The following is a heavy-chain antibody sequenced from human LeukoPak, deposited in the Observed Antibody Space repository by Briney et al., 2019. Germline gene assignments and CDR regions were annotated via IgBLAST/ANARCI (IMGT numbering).Heavy chain of an antibody. CDR2: IYYSGST. CDR3: AGGIVGATAPDY. Sequence: PSETLSLTCTVSGGSISSYYWSWIRQPPGKGLEWIGYIYYSGSTNYNPSLKSRVTISVDTSKNQFSLKLSSVTAADTAVYYCAGGIVGATAPDYWGQGALVIVSS. V-gene: IGHV4-59*12. D-gene: IGHD1-26*01. J-gene: IGHJ4*02. CDR1: GGSISSYY.